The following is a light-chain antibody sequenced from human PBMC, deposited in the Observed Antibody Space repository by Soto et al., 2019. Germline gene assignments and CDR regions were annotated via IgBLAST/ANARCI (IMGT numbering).Light chain of an antibody. Sequence: EIVLTKSPGTLSLSPGERATLSCRASQSVSSSYLAWYQQKPGQPPRLLIYGASSRATGIPDRFSGSGSGTDFTLTSKRLEPEEFAVYYCQQYGNSPRTFGQGTKVEV. CDR3: QQYGNSPRT. V-gene: IGKV3-20*01. CDR1: QSVSSSY. CDR2: GAS. J-gene: IGKJ1*01.